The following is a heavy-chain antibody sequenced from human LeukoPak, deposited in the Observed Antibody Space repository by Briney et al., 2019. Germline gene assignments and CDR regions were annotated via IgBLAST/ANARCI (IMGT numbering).Heavy chain of an antibody. V-gene: IGHV1-69*13. D-gene: IGHD6-6*01. CDR2: IIPIFGTA. Sequence: ASVKVSCKASGGTFSSYAISWVRQAPGQGLEWMGGIIPIFGTANYAQKFQGRVTITADESTSTAYMELSSLRSEDTAVYYCARDSLFEYSSPFDYWGQGTLVTVSS. J-gene: IGHJ4*02. CDR1: GGTFSSYA. CDR3: ARDSLFEYSSPFDY.